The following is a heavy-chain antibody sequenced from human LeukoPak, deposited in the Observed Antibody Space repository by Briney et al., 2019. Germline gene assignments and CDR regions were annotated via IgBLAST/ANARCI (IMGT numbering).Heavy chain of an antibody. D-gene: IGHD2-2*01. CDR2: ISSSSSTI. CDR1: GFTFSSYS. J-gene: IGHJ4*02. CDR3: ARHSTSWNYDY. V-gene: IGHV3-48*01. Sequence: PGGSLRLSCAASGFTFSSYSMNWVRQAPGKGLEWVSYISSSSSTIYYADSVKGRFTISRDNAKNSLYLQMNSLRAEDTAVYYCARHSTSWNYDYWGQGTLVTVSS.